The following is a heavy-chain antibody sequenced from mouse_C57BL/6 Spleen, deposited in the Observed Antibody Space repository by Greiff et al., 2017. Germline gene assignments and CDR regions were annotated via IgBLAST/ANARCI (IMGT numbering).Heavy chain of an antibody. V-gene: IGHV1-63*01. CDR1: GYTFTNYW. CDR3: ARGDYGSSSFAY. J-gene: IGHJ3*01. CDR2: IYPGGGYT. Sequence: QVHVKQSGAELVRPGTSVKMSCKASGYTFTNYWLGWAKQRPGHGLEWIGDIYPGGGYTNYNEKFKGKATLTADKYSSTAYMQFSSLTSEDSAIYYCARGDYGSSSFAYWGQGTLVTVSA. D-gene: IGHD1-1*01.